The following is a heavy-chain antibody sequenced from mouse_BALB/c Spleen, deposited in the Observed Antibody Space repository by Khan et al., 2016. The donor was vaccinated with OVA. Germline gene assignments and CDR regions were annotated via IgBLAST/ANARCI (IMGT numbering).Heavy chain of an antibody. V-gene: IGHV14-1*02. Sequence: VRLQQSGTEFVRPGALVKLSCKASGFNIKDYYMHWVKQRPEQGLEWIGWIDPENGNTIYDPKFQGKASITADTSSNTAYLQLSCLASEDTAVYYCARFGYGNYWFAYWGQGTLVTVSA. CDR1: GFNIKDYY. CDR3: ARFGYGNYWFAY. CDR2: IDPENGNT. J-gene: IGHJ3*01. D-gene: IGHD2-10*02.